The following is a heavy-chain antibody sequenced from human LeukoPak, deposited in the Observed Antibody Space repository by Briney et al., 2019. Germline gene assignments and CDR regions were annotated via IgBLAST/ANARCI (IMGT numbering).Heavy chain of an antibody. Sequence: ASVKVSCKASGGTFSSYAISWVRQAPGQGLEWMGGIIPIFGTANYAQKFQGRVTITADESTSTAYMELSSLRSEDTAVYYCASLPSARGYDPRQRDYWGQGTLVTVSS. V-gene: IGHV1-69*13. CDR3: ASLPSARGYDPRQRDY. J-gene: IGHJ4*02. CDR2: IIPIFGTA. D-gene: IGHD5-12*01. CDR1: GGTFSSYA.